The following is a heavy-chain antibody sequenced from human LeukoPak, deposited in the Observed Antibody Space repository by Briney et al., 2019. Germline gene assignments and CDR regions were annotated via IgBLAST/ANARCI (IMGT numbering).Heavy chain of an antibody. CDR1: GFIFSDSA. J-gene: IGHJ4*02. V-gene: IGHV3-73*01. D-gene: IGHD3-10*01. CDR3: ARVTGSYYPFDY. Sequence: GGSLKLSCAASGFIFSDSAMHWVRQASGKGLEWVGRIRSKTNSYATAYAESVKGRFIVSRDDSKNTLYLQMNSLRAEDTAVYYCARVTGSYYPFDYWGQGTLVTVSS. CDR2: IRSKTNSYAT.